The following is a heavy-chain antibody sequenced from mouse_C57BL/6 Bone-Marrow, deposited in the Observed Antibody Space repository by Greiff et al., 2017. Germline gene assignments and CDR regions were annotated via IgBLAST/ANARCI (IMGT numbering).Heavy chain of an antibody. CDR1: GYTFTDYN. J-gene: IGHJ2*01. D-gene: IGHD1-1*01. V-gene: IGHV1-18*01. Sequence: EVQLQQSGPELVKPGASVKIPCKASGYTFTDYNMDWVKQSHGKSLEWIGDINPNNGGTIYNQKFKGKATLTVDKSSSTAYMELRSLTSEDTAVYYCARRGVVAPVDYWGQGTTLTVSS. CDR2: INPNNGGT. CDR3: ARRGVVAPVDY.